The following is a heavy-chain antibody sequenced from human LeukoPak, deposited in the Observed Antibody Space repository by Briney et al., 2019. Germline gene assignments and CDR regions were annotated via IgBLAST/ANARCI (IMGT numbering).Heavy chain of an antibody. CDR3: ARHGSISSGALV. Sequence: PSETLSLTCTVSGGSTNTYYYSWIRQPAGKGLEWIGRVSTTGNINYNPSLKSRVTISVDTSKNQFSLKLSSVTAADTAVYYCARHGSISSGALVWGQGTQVTVSS. CDR1: GGSTNTYY. V-gene: IGHV4-4*07. D-gene: IGHD3-22*01. CDR2: VSTTGNI. J-gene: IGHJ4*02.